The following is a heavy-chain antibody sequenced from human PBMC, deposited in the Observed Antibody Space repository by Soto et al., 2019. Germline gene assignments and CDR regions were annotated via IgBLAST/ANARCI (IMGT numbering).Heavy chain of an antibody. CDR2: ISTSSSYT. V-gene: IGHV3-11*05. J-gene: IGHJ4*02. CDR1: GFTFSDHY. Sequence: QVQLVESGGGLVKPGGSLRLSCVASGFTFSDHYMTWIRQAPGKGLEWLSYISTSSSYTNYADSVKGRFTISRDNAMNSLYLQMNSLRAEDTAVYYCARLRLTGYFDYWGQRTLVTVSS. CDR3: ARLRLTGYFDY.